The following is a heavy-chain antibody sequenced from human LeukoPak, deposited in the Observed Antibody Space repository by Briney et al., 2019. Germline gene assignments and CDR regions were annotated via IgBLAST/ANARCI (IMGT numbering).Heavy chain of an antibody. D-gene: IGHD6-6*01. CDR1: GGSISSSSYY. CDR2: IYYSGST. CDR3: ARGRGAARPFDY. Sequence: PSETLSLTCTVSGGSISSSSYYWGWIRQPPGKGLEWIGYIYYSGSTYYNPSLKSRVTISVDTSKNQFSLKLSSVTAADTAVYYCARGRGAARPFDYWGQGTLVTVSS. J-gene: IGHJ4*02. V-gene: IGHV4-30-4*08.